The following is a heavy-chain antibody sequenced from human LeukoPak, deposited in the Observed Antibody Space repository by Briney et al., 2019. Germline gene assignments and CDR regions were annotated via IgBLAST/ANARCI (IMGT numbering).Heavy chain of an antibody. D-gene: IGHD3-16*01. CDR1: GFTFSSYA. CDR3: AKGYYDYVWGSYYFDY. V-gene: IGHV3-23*01. J-gene: IGHJ4*02. Sequence: GGPLRLSCAASGFTFSSYAMSWVRQAPGKGLECVSAFSGSGGSTYYGGSVKGRFTISRDNSRDTLYLQMNSLRAEDTAVYYCAKGYYDYVWGSYYFDYWGQGTLVTVSS. CDR2: FSGSGGST.